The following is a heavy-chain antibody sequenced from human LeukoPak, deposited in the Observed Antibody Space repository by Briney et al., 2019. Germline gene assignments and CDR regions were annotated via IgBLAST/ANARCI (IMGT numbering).Heavy chain of an antibody. J-gene: IGHJ5*02. Sequence: SETLSLTCTVSGGSISSYYWSWIRQPPGKGLEWIGYIYYSGSTSYNPSLKSRVTISVDTSKNQFSLKLSSVTAADTAVYYCARGYSYGSNWFDPWGQGTLVTVSS. CDR3: ARGYSYGSNWFDP. CDR2: IYYSGST. D-gene: IGHD5-18*01. CDR1: GGSISSYY. V-gene: IGHV4-59*08.